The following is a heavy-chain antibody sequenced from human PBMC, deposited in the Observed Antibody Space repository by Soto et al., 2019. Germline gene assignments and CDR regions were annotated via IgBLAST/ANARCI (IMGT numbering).Heavy chain of an antibody. CDR1: GGTFSSYT. CDR3: ARDVAIRRTYWYFDL. CDR2: IIPILGIA. D-gene: IGHD2-21*01. V-gene: IGHV1-69*08. Sequence: QVQLVQSGAEVKKPGSSVEVSCKASGGTFSSYTISWVRQAPGQGLEWMGRIIPILGIANYAQKFQGRVTITADKSTSTAYMELSSLRSEDTAVYYCARDVAIRRTYWYFDLWGRGTLVTVSS. J-gene: IGHJ2*01.